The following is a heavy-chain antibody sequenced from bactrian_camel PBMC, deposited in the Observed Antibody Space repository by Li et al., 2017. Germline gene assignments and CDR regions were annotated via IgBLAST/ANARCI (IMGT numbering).Heavy chain of an antibody. CDR2: ISRRSGQT. V-gene: IGHV3S63*01. Sequence: HVQLVESGGGSVQAGGSLQLSCRASRNTGDDFMGWFHQAPGEEREGVATISRRSGQTYYADSVKGRFTISKDSAKNTLYLQMDTLKPEDTAMYYCAFEVAPHVRGLNSSQVAPMAPLCPTQGYWGQGTQVTVS. CDR1: RNTGDDF. CDR3: AFEVAPHVRGLNSSQVAPMAPLCPTQGY. D-gene: IGHD7*01. J-gene: IGHJ4*01.